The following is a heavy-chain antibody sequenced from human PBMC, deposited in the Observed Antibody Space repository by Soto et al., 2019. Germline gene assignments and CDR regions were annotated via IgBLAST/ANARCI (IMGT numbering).Heavy chain of an antibody. CDR1: GGSISAAGNY. CDR3: GSEFGGYKNYYYFGVDV. J-gene: IGHJ6*02. Sequence: QVQLQESGPGLVKPSETLSLTCTVSGGSISAAGNYWTWIRQHPGKGLEWFGNIDHSGNTHYNPSFRVLLTISLVTSKGQFSLTLNSVAAADTAVYYCGSEFGGYKNYYYFGVDVWGPGTAVTVSS. V-gene: IGHV4-31*01. D-gene: IGHD2-15*01. CDR2: IDHSGNT.